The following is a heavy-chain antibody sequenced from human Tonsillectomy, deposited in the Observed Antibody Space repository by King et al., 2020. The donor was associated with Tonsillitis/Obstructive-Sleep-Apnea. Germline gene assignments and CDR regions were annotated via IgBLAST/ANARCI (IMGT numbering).Heavy chain of an antibody. D-gene: IGHD6-13*01. J-gene: IGHJ6*02. CDR1: GFTFSSYG. Sequence: VQLVESGGGVVQPGRSLRLSCAASGFTFSSYGMHWVRQAPGKGLEWVAVIGYDGSNKYYADSVKGRFTISRDNSKNTLYLQMNSLRAEDTAVYYCAREGISWTRGYYYYGMDVWGQGTTVTVSS. V-gene: IGHV3-33*01. CDR3: AREGISWTRGYYYYGMDV. CDR2: IGYDGSNK.